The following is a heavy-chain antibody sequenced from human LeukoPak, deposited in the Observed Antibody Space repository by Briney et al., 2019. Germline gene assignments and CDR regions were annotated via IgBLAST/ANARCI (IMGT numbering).Heavy chain of an antibody. Sequence: PGGSLRLSCAASGFTFSSYAMSWVRQAPGKGLEWVSAISGSGGSTYYADSVKGRFTISRDNSKNTLYLQINSLRAEDTAVYYCAKDRMVVTVVSGNWFDPWGQGTLVTVSS. J-gene: IGHJ5*02. CDR2: ISGSGGST. V-gene: IGHV3-23*01. D-gene: IGHD2-21*02. CDR1: GFTFSSYA. CDR3: AKDRMVVTVVSGNWFDP.